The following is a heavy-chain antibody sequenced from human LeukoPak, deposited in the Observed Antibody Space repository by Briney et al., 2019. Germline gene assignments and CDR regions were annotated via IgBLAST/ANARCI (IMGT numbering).Heavy chain of an antibody. CDR3: AKGRGSGYYPQYFQH. CDR2: IWYDGSNK. CDR1: GFTFSGFG. D-gene: IGHD3-22*01. V-gene: IGHV3-33*06. J-gene: IGHJ1*01. Sequence: GGSLRLSCAASGFTFSGFGMHWVRQAPGKGLEWVAVIWYDGSNKYYADSVKGRFTISRDNPKNTLYVQMNSLRAEDTAVYYCAKGRGSGYYPQYFQHWGQGTLVTVSS.